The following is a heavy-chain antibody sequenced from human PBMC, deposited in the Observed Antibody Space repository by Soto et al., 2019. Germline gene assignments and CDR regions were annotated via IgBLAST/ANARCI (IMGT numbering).Heavy chain of an antibody. J-gene: IGHJ5*02. Sequence: PSETLSLTCTVSGASVSTGAYYWGWVRQRPGRGLERIEYVYESGYTYYNMSLKSRLTISLDRSNNQFSLGLTSVTAADTAVYYCVRALRHTAMVYPWFDPWGQGTLVTVSS. CDR2: VYESGYT. D-gene: IGHD5-18*01. CDR1: GASVSTGAYY. V-gene: IGHV4-31*03. CDR3: VRALRHTAMVYPWFDP.